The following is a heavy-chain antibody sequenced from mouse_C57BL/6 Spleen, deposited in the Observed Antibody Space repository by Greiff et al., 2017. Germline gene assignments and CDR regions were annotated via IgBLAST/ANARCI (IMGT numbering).Heavy chain of an antibody. J-gene: IGHJ3*01. V-gene: IGHV1-76*01. D-gene: IGHD3-2*02. Sequence: QVQLKESGAELVRPGASVKLSCKASGYTFTDYYINWVKQRPGQGLEWIARIYPGSGNTYYNEKFKGKATLTAEKSSSTAYMQLSSLTSEDSAVYFCAREQLRLAWFAYWGQGTLVTVSA. CDR3: AREQLRLAWFAY. CDR1: GYTFTDYY. CDR2: IYPGSGNT.